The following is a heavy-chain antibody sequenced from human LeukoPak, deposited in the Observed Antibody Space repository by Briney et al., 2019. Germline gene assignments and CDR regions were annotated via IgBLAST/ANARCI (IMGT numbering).Heavy chain of an antibody. V-gene: IGHV1-18*01. CDR3: ARVPYYYDTSGPTYSYYMDV. CDR1: RYTFISYG. Sequence: GASVKVSYKASRYTFISYGICWVRQAPGQGLEWMGWIIVYNGNTNYAQELQGRVTMTTDTSTSTAYMELRSLRSDDTAVYYCARVPYYYDTSGPTYSYYMDVWGKGTTVTVSS. CDR2: IIVYNGNT. D-gene: IGHD3-22*01. J-gene: IGHJ6*03.